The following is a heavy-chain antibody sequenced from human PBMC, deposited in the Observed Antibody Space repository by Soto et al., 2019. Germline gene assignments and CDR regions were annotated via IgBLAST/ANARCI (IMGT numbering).Heavy chain of an antibody. CDR3: ARGDYYDISGPFSDAFDI. J-gene: IGHJ3*02. V-gene: IGHV3-7*04. CDR1: GFSFSSDW. D-gene: IGHD3-22*01. Sequence: PGGSLRLSCAASGFSFSSDWMSWVRQAPGKGLEWVANIKPDGSQKWYVDSVKGRFTISRDNAKSSLSLQMDSLRAEDTAVYYCARGDYYDISGPFSDAFDIWGQGTMVTVSS. CDR2: IKPDGSQK.